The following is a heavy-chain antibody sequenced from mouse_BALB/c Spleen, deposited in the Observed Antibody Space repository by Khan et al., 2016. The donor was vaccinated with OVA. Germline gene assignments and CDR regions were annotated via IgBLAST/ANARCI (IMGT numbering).Heavy chain of an antibody. CDR1: GYSITTDYA. CDR2: ISNSGNT. CDR3: ARVDGGDFDY. D-gene: IGHD2-3*01. J-gene: IGHJ2*01. Sequence: EVQLQESGPGLVKPSQSLSLTCTITGYSITTDYAWNWIRQFPGNKLEWMGFISNSGNTKYNPSLKSRISITRDTSKNQFFLQLKSVTTEDTASYYCARVDGGDFDYWGQGTTLTVSS. V-gene: IGHV3-2*02.